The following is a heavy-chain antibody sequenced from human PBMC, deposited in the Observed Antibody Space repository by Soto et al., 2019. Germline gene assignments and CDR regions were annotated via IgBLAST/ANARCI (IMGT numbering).Heavy chain of an antibody. Sequence: QLQLQESGPGLVKPSETLSLTCTVSGGSISSSSYYWGWIRQPPGKGLEWIGSIYYSGSTYYNPSLKSRVTISVDTSKNQFSLKLSSVTAADTAVYYCARLRIFGCSSTSCSNGDYWGQGTLVTVSS. V-gene: IGHV4-39*01. CDR1: GGSISSSSYY. J-gene: IGHJ4*02. CDR2: IYYSGST. CDR3: ARLRIFGCSSTSCSNGDY. D-gene: IGHD2-2*01.